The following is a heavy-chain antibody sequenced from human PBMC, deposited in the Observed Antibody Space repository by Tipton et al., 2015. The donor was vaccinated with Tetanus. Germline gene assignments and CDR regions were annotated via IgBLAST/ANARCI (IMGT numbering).Heavy chain of an antibody. Sequence: SLRLSCAASGFTFGDYAMPWVRQAPGKGLEWVSGIRWNSGSIGYADSVKGRFTISRDNAKNSLYLQMNSLRAEDTALYYCAKDCRKYSFYYGMDVWGQGTAVTVSS. J-gene: IGHJ6*02. CDR2: IRWNSGSI. V-gene: IGHV3-9*01. CDR3: AKDCRKYSFYYGMDV. CDR1: GFTFGDYA. D-gene: IGHD2-21*01.